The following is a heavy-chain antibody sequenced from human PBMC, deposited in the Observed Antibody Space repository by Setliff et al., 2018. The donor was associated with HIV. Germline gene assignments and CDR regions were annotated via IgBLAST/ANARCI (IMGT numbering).Heavy chain of an antibody. J-gene: IGHJ4*02. CDR2: ISGDTRII. CDR3: AREAIYVGYVDY. CDR1: GFTFSSYS. D-gene: IGHD3-16*01. V-gene: IGHV3-48*01. Sequence: GGSLRLSCAASGFTFSSYSMNWVRQAPGKGLEWVSYISGDTRIINYADSVKGRFTISRDNAKNSLYLQMNSLRVEDTALYYCAREAIYVGYVDYWGQGTLVTVSS.